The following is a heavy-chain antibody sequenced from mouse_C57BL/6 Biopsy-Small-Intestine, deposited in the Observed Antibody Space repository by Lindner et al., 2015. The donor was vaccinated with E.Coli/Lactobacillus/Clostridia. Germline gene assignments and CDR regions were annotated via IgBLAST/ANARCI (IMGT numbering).Heavy chain of an antibody. CDR1: GYAFSSSW. V-gene: IGHV1-82*01. Sequence: VQLQESGPELVKPGASAKISCKAPGYAFSSSWMNWVKQRPGKGLEWIGRIYPGDGDTNYNGKFKGKATLTADKSSSTAYMQLSSLTSEDSAVYFCARARGGNYVAWFAYWGQGTLVTVSA. CDR2: IYPGDGDT. J-gene: IGHJ3*01. D-gene: IGHD2-1*01. CDR3: ARARGGNYVAWFAY.